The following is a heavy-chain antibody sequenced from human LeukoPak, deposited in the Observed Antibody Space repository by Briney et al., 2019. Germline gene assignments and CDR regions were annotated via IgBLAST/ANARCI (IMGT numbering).Heavy chain of an antibody. Sequence: SVKVSCKASGGTFISYAISWVRQAPGQGLEWMGRIIPIFGTANYAQKFQGRVTITTDESTSTAYMELSSLRSEDTAVYYCARDRRYYDSSGAFDIWGQGTMVTVSS. V-gene: IGHV1-69*05. CDR3: ARDRRYYDSSGAFDI. CDR1: GGTFISYA. CDR2: IIPIFGTA. D-gene: IGHD3-22*01. J-gene: IGHJ3*02.